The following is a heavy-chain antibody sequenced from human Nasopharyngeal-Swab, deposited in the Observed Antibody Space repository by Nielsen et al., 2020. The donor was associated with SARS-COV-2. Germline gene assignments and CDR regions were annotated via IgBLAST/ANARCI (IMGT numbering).Heavy chain of an antibody. CDR2: ISYDGSNK. CDR3: TTDYYFDY. Sequence: GESLKISCAASGFTFSSYAMHWVRQAPGKGLEWVAVISYDGSNKYYADSVKGRFTISRDDSKNTAFLQMDSLKTEDTALYYCTTDYYFDYWGQGTLVTVSS. V-gene: IGHV3-30*04. CDR1: GFTFSSYA. J-gene: IGHJ4*02.